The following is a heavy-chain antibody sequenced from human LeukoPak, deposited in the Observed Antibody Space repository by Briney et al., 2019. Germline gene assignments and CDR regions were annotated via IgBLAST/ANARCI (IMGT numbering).Heavy chain of an antibody. CDR2: INHSGST. J-gene: IGHJ6*03. Sequence: PSETLSLTCAVYGGSFSGCYWSWIRQPPGKGLEWIGEINHSGSTNYNPSLKSRVTISVDTSKNQFSLKLSSVTAADTAVYYCARSWEGGLQYYYYYMDVWGKGTTVTVSS. CDR3: ARSWEGGLQYYYYYMDV. D-gene: IGHD4-11*01. V-gene: IGHV4-34*01. CDR1: GGSFSGCY.